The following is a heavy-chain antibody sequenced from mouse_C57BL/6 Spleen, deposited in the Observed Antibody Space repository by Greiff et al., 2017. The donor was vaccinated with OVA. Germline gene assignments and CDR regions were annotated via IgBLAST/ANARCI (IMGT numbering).Heavy chain of an antibody. CDR3: TREGGLRRRTGAMDY. CDR1: GYTFTDYE. J-gene: IGHJ4*01. D-gene: IGHD2-4*01. Sequence: QVQLQQSGAELVRPGASVTLSCTASGYTFTDYEMHWVQQTPVHGLEWIGAIDPETGGTAYNQKFKGKAILTADKSSSTAYMELRSLTSEDSAVYYCTREGGLRRRTGAMDYWGQGTSVTVSS. V-gene: IGHV1-15*01. CDR2: IDPETGGT.